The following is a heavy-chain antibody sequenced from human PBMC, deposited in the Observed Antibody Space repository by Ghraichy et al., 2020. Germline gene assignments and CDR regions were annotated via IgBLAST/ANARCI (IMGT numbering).Heavy chain of an antibody. V-gene: IGHV3-30*02. J-gene: IGHJ6*02. CDR3: AKDPLGSGSYWSYYYYGMDV. D-gene: IGHD3-10*01. CDR2: IRYDGSNK. Sequence: GGSLRLSCAASGFTFSSYGMHWVRQAPGKGLEWVAFIRYDGSNKYYADSVKGRFTISRDNSKNTLYLQMNSLRAEDTAVYYCAKDPLGSGSYWSYYYYGMDVWGQGTTVTVSS. CDR1: GFTFSSYG.